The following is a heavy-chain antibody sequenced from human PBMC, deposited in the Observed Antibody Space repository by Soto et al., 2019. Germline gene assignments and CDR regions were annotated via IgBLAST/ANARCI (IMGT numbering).Heavy chain of an antibody. CDR3: ARAYRPIFGVSTDAFDI. J-gene: IGHJ3*02. CDR2: IWYDGSNK. D-gene: IGHD3-3*01. Sequence: PGGSLRLSCAASGFTFSSYGMHWVRQAPGKGLEWVAVIWYDGSNKYYADSVKGRFTISRDNSKNALYLQMNSLRAEDTAVYYCARAYRPIFGVSTDAFDIWGQGTMVTVSS. CDR1: GFTFSSYG. V-gene: IGHV3-33*01.